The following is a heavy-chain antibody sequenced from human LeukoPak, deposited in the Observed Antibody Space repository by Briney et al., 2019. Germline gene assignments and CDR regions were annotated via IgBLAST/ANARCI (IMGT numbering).Heavy chain of an antibody. CDR2: INHSGST. D-gene: IGHD3-10*01. CDR3: ARDRGLLWFGELFPGTWFDP. CDR1: GGSFSGYY. Sequence: PSETLSLTCAVYGGSFSGYYWSWIRQPPGKGLEWIGEINHSGSTNYNPSLKSRVTISVDTSKNQFSLKLSSVTAADTAAYYCARDRGLLWFGELFPGTWFDPWGQGTLVTVSS. J-gene: IGHJ5*02. V-gene: IGHV4-34*01.